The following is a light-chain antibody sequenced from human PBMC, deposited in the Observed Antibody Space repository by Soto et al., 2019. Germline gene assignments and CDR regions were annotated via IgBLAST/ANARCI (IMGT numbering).Light chain of an antibody. CDR2: DVS. V-gene: IGLV2-14*03. J-gene: IGLJ1*01. CDR3: CSYTSSSTPWV. Sequence: QSVLTQPASVSGSPGQSITISCTGTSSDVGGYNYVSWYQQHPGKAPKLIIYDVSDRPSGISSRFSASKSGNTASLTISGLQAEGEADYYCCSYTSSSTPWVFGTGTKVPVL. CDR1: SSDVGGYNY.